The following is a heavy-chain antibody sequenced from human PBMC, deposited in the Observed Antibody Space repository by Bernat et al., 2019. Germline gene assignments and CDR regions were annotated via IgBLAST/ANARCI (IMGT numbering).Heavy chain of an antibody. CDR3: AREVGSDAEYFQH. CDR2: INPSGGNT. Sequence: QVQLVQSGAEVKKPGASVKVSCKASGYTFTSYYFHWVRQAPGQGLEWMGLINPSGGNTNYAQKFQGRVTMTRDTSTSTVYMELSSLRAEDTAVYYCAREVGSDAEYFQHWGQGTLVTVSS. J-gene: IGHJ1*01. V-gene: IGHV1-46*01. CDR1: GYTFTSYY. D-gene: IGHD6-19*01.